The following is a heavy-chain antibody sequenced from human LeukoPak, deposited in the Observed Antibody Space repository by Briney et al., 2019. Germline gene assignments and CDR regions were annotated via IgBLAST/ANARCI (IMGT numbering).Heavy chain of an antibody. CDR1: GLTFSSYA. CDR2: ISYDGSNK. J-gene: IGHJ4*02. V-gene: IGHV3-30-3*01. CDR3: ARGTDFWSGPSPFDY. D-gene: IGHD3-3*01. Sequence: PGRSLRLSCAASGLTFSSYAMHWVRQAPGKGLEWVAVISYDGSNKYYADSVKGRFTISRDNSKNTLYLQMNSLRAEDTAVYYCARGTDFWSGPSPFDYWGQGTLVTVSS.